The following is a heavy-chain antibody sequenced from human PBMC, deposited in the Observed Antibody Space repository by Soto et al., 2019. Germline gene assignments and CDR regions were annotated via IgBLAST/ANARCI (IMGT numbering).Heavy chain of an antibody. Sequence: QVQLVQSGGGVVQPGGSLRLSCAASGFTFSSYGMHWVRQAPGKGLEWVAVIWYDGSKIYYADSVKGRVTVSRDNSKSTLYLQMNSLRAEDTAVYYCARPLEQHQLGFGMDVWGPGSAVTVSS. J-gene: IGHJ6*01. CDR1: GFTFSSYG. CDR2: IWYDGSKI. V-gene: IGHV3-33*01. CDR3: ARPLEQHQLGFGMDV. D-gene: IGHD6-13*01.